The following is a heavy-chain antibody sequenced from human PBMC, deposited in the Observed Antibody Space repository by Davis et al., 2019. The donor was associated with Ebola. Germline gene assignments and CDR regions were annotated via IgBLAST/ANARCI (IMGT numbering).Heavy chain of an antibody. V-gene: IGHV4-34*01. Sequence: MPSETLSLTCAVYGGSFSGYYWSWIRQPPGKGLEWIGEINHSGSTNYIPSLKSRVTISVDTSKNQFSLKLSSVTAADTAVYYCATGGYSYGLDYWGQGTLVTVSS. D-gene: IGHD5-18*01. CDR1: GGSFSGYY. CDR2: INHSGST. J-gene: IGHJ4*02. CDR3: ATGGYSYGLDY.